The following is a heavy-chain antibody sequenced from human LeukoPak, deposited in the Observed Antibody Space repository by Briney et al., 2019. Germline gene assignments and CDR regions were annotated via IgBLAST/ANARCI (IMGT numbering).Heavy chain of an antibody. CDR3: ARDRGIAVAGTFDY. Sequence: GGSLRLSCAASGFTFSNYGMSWVRQAPGKGLEWVSAISGSGGSTYYADSVKGRFTISRDNSKNTLYLQMNSLRAEDTAVYYCARDRGIAVAGTFDYWGQGTLVTVSS. D-gene: IGHD6-19*01. J-gene: IGHJ4*02. V-gene: IGHV3-23*01. CDR2: ISGSGGST. CDR1: GFTFSNYG.